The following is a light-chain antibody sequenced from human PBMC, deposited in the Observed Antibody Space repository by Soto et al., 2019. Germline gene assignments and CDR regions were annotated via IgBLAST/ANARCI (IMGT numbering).Light chain of an antibody. V-gene: IGLV2-14*01. CDR1: SSDVGGYDY. J-gene: IGLJ1*01. CDR2: EVN. CDR3: SSYSISTAYL. Sequence: QSVLTQPASVSGSPGQSITISCTGTSSDVGGYDYVSWYQLHPGKAPKLMVFEVNNRPSGVSHRFSGSKSGNTASLTISGLQAEDEADYFCSSYSISTAYLFGTGTKVTVL.